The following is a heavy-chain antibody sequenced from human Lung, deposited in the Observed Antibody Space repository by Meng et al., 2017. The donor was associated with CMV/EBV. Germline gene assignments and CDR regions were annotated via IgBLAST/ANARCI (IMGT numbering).Heavy chain of an antibody. Sequence: GSLRLXCAVSAGSISSSNWWSWVRQPPGKGLEWIGEIYHSGSTNYNPSLKSRVTIAVDKSKNQFSLKLSSVTAADTAVYDCARGGGYSYAYYGMDVWGQGTTVTVSS. D-gene: IGHD5-18*01. CDR1: AGSISSSNW. CDR3: ARGGGYSYAYYGMDV. CDR2: IYHSGST. V-gene: IGHV4-4*02. J-gene: IGHJ6*02.